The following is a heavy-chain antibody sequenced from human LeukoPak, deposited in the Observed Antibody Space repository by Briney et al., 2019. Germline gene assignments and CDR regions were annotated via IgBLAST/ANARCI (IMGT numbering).Heavy chain of an antibody. CDR3: AKDLRPDGRYDFDH. Sequence: PGGSLRLSCAASGFAFSTFAMNWVRQAPGKGLDWVSVITGSGSISYADSVKGRFTISRDNSKNTVYLQMNGLRAEDTAVYYCAKDLRPDGRYDFDHWGQGTLVTVSS. D-gene: IGHD5-12*01. CDR2: ITGSGSI. CDR1: GFAFSTFA. V-gene: IGHV3-23*01. J-gene: IGHJ4*02.